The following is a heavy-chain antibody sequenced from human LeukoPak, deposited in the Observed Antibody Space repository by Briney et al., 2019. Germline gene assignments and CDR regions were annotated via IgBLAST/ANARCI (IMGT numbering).Heavy chain of an antibody. V-gene: IGHV3-74*01. Sequence: GGSLRLSCATSGFTFSTFWMHWVRQAPGKGLVWVSRINHDGSSTNYADSVKGRFTISRDNSKNTLYLQMNSLRADDTAVYYCAKDISGGDCPDYWGQGTLVTVSS. CDR3: AKDISGGDCPDY. J-gene: IGHJ4*02. CDR2: INHDGSST. D-gene: IGHD2-21*02. CDR1: GFTFSTFW.